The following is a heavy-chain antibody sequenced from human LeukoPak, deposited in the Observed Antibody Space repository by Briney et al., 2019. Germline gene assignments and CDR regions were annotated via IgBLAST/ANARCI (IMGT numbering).Heavy chain of an antibody. Sequence: SETLSLTCTVSGGSISSSTYYWGWIRQPPRKGLEWIGNIYYSGSTYYNPSLKSRVTISVDTSKNQFSLKLSSVTAADTAVYYCARAGYSYGYVDYWGQGTLVTVSS. J-gene: IGHJ4*02. D-gene: IGHD5-18*01. CDR1: GGSISSSTYY. CDR2: IYYSGST. CDR3: ARAGYSYGYVDY. V-gene: IGHV4-39*01.